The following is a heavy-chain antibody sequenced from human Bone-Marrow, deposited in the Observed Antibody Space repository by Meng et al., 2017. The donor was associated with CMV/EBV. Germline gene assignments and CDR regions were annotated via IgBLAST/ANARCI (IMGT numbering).Heavy chain of an antibody. J-gene: IGHJ4*02. CDR2: IRYDGSNK. V-gene: IGHV3-33*08. CDR3: AGATSHIVAIYYFDY. Sequence: GEYLKIPCAASGFTFSDYYMSWVRQAPGKGLEWVAFIRYDGSNKYYADSVKGRFTISRDNSKKSLYQQMNSLRAEDTAVYYCAGATSHIVAIYYFDYWGQGSLVTVSS. CDR1: GFTFSDYY. D-gene: IGHD5-12*01.